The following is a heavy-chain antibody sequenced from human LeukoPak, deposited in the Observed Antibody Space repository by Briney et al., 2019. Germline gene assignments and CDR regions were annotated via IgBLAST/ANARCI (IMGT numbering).Heavy chain of an antibody. CDR3: ARDTGYCSGGSCYSHLYFDY. Sequence: SVKVSCKASGGTFSSSAISWVRQAPGQGLEWMGRIIPIFGTANYVQKFQGRVTITTDESTSTAYMELSNLRSEDTAVYYCARDTGYCSGGSCYSHLYFDYWGQGTLVTVSS. CDR2: IIPIFGTA. D-gene: IGHD2-15*01. V-gene: IGHV1-69*05. J-gene: IGHJ4*02. CDR1: GGTFSSSA.